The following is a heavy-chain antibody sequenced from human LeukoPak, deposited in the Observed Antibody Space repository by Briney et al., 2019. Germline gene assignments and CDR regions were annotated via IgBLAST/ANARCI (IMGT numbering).Heavy chain of an antibody. Sequence: GGSLRLSCAASGFTVSNYAMTWVRQAPGRGLEWVSTISGSGVSTYYADSVKGRFTISRDSSKNTLCLQMTSLRAGDTAVHYCAKGAGYDYYGVDVWGQGTTVTVSS. J-gene: IGHJ6*02. CDR2: ISGSGVST. CDR3: AKGAGYDYYGVDV. V-gene: IGHV3-23*01. CDR1: GFTVSNYA.